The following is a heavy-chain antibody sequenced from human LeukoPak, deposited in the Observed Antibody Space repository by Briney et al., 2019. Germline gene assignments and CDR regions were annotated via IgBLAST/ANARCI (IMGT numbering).Heavy chain of an antibody. CDR1: GFTFSSYW. J-gene: IGHJ5*02. V-gene: IGHV3-7*01. D-gene: IGHD3-3*01. CDR2: IKQDGSEK. Sequence: GGSLRLSCAASGFTFSSYWMSWVRQAPGKGLEWVANIKQDGSEKYYVDSVKGRFTISRDNAKNSLYLQMNSLRAEDTAVYYCARDGLLRFLDTSPNWFDPWGQGTLVTVSS. CDR3: ARDGLLRFLDTSPNWFDP.